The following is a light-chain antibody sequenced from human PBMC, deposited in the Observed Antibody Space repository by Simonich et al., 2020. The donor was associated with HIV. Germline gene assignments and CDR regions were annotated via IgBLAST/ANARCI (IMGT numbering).Light chain of an antibody. Sequence: SDVLTQPPSVSVAPGKTARITCGGKNIGSESVHWYQQKPGQAPVLVVYDDSDRPSGIPERFSGSNSGNTATLTISRVEAGDEADYYCQVWDTSSDHPGVFGGGTKLTVL. CDR1: NIGSES. CDR3: QVWDTSSDHPGV. V-gene: IGLV3-21*03. J-gene: IGLJ3*02. CDR2: DDS.